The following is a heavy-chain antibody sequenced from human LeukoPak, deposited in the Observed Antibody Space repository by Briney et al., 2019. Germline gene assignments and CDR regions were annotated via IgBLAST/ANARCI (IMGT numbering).Heavy chain of an antibody. J-gene: IGHJ4*02. V-gene: IGHV4-59*01. CDR1: GGSFSSYY. Sequence: SETLSLTCAVYGGSFSSYYWSWIRQPPGKGLEWIGYIYYSGSTNYNPSLKSRVTISVDTSRNQFSLKLSSVTAADTAVYYCARTEAGYDESYFDYWGQGTLVTVSS. CDR2: IYYSGST. CDR3: ARTEAGYDESYFDY. D-gene: IGHD5-12*01.